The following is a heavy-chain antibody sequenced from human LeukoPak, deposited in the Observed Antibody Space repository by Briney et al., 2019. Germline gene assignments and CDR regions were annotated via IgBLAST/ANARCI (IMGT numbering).Heavy chain of an antibody. Sequence: GASVKVSCKASGGTFSSYAISWVRQAPGQGLEWMGGIIPIFGTANYAQKFQGRVTITADESTSTAYMELSSLRSEDTAVYYCARPPELYYDSSGYSHTFDIWGQGTMVTVSS. V-gene: IGHV1-69*13. D-gene: IGHD3-22*01. J-gene: IGHJ3*02. CDR2: IIPIFGTA. CDR1: GGTFSSYA. CDR3: ARPPELYYDSSGYSHTFDI.